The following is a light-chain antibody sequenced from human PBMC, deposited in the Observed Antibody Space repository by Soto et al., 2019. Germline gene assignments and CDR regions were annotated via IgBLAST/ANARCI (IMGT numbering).Light chain of an antibody. Sequence: DIQMTQSPSSLSASVGDRVTITCRASQSISSYLNWYQQKPGKAPKLLIYAASSLQSGVPSRFSGSGSGTDFTLTISSLQPEDFATYYCKQSYSNPPWPLGQGPNSDIK. CDR2: AAS. CDR1: QSISSY. CDR3: KQSYSNPPWP. V-gene: IGKV1-39*01. J-gene: IGKJ1*01.